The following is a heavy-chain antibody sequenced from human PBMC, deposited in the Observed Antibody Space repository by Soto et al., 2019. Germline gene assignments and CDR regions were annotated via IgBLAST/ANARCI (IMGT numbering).Heavy chain of an antibody. J-gene: IGHJ4*02. CDR1: GVTLSTYY. CDR2: NYHSGTT. D-gene: IGHD5-12*01. CDR3: VREAYIGYGHAIDY. V-gene: IGHV4-59*12. Sequence: ASETLSLTCAVSGVTLSTYYWSWIRQPPGKGLEWIGYNYHSGTTNYNPSLKSRVTISVDTSKNKFSLRLTSVTAADTAIYYCVREAYIGYGHAIDYWGQGTLVT.